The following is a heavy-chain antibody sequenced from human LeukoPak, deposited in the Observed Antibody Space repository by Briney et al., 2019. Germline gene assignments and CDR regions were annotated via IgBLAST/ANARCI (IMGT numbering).Heavy chain of an antibody. V-gene: IGHV3-30-3*01. CDR3: ARNMNYGDSIDY. Sequence: GRSLRLSCAASGFTFSSYAMHWVRQAPGKGLEWVAVISYDGSNKYYADSVKGRFTISRDNSKNTLYLQMNSLRAEDTAVYYCARNMNYGDSIDYWGQGTLVTVSS. D-gene: IGHD4-17*01. J-gene: IGHJ4*02. CDR1: GFTFSSYA. CDR2: ISYDGSNK.